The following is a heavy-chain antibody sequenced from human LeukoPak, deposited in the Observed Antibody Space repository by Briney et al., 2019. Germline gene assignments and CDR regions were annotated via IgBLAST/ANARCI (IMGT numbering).Heavy chain of an antibody. D-gene: IGHD6-13*01. CDR3: TTESAAGIIFDY. CDR1: GFTFSNAW. V-gene: IGHV3-15*01. CDR2: IKSKTDGGTT. J-gene: IGHJ4*02. Sequence: GGSLRLSCAASGFTFSNAWMSWVRQAPGKGLEWVGRIKSKTDGGTTDYAAPVKGRFTISRDDSKNTLYLQMNSLKTEDTAVYYCTTESAAGIIFDYWGQGTLVTVSS.